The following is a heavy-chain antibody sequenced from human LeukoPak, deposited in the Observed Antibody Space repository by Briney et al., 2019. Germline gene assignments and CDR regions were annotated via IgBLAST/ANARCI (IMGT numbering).Heavy chain of an antibody. J-gene: IGHJ4*02. CDR2: IYYSGST. Sequence: SETLSLTCTVSGVSISSSSYYWGWIRQPPGKGLEWIGSIYYSGSTYYNPSLKSRVTISVDTSKNQFSLKLSSVTAADTAVYYCAREDDSSGYYRYWGQGTLVTVSS. D-gene: IGHD3-22*01. V-gene: IGHV4-39*02. CDR3: AREDDSSGYYRY. CDR1: GVSISSSSYY.